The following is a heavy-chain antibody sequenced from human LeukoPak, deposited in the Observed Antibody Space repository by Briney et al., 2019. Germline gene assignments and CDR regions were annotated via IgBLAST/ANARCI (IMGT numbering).Heavy chain of an antibody. CDR2: ISSSSSYI. D-gene: IGHD1-26*01. CDR1: GFTFDDYG. Sequence: GGSLRLSCAASGFTFDDYGMNWVRQAPGKGLEWVSSISSSSSYIYYADSVKGRFTISRDNAKNSLYLQMNSLRAEDTAVYYCARDEWELLRVFDYWGQGTLVTVSS. CDR3: ARDEWELLRVFDY. J-gene: IGHJ4*02. V-gene: IGHV3-21*01.